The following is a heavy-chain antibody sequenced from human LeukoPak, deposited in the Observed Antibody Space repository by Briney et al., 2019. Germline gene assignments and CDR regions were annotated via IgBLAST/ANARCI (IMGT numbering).Heavy chain of an antibody. CDR3: ARHEDRNWYFDH. CDR1: SGSISNYY. D-gene: IGHD1-1*01. J-gene: IGHJ4*02. CDR2: IYYSGST. Sequence: SETLSLTCTVSSGSISNYYWGWIRQPPGKGLEWIGTIYYSGSTYYNPSLKSRVTISVDTSANQFSLKLSSVTAPDTAVYYCARHEDRNWYFDHWGQGTLVTVSS. V-gene: IGHV4-39*01.